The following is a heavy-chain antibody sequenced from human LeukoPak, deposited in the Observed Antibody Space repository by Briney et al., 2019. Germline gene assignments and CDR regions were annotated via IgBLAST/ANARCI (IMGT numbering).Heavy chain of an antibody. J-gene: IGHJ4*02. V-gene: IGHV4-4*07. D-gene: IGHD3-22*01. CDR2: IYTSGST. CDR1: GDSISNYY. Sequence: SETLSLTCTVSGDSISNYYWSWIRQPAGKGLEWIGRIYTSGSTNYNPSLKSRVTMSVDTSKNQFSLKLSSVTAADTAVYYCARVGYYYDSSGLLYYSDYWGQGTLVTVSS. CDR3: ARVGYYYDSSGLLYYSDY.